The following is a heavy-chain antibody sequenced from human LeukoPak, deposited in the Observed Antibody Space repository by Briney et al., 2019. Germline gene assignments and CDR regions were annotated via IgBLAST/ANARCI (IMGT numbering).Heavy chain of an antibody. CDR3: ARRGYCSGGSCPKVYYFDY. D-gene: IGHD2-15*01. CDR1: GFTFSSYG. J-gene: IGHJ4*02. V-gene: IGHV3-30*03. CDR2: ISYDGSNI. Sequence: GRSLRLSCAASGFTFSSYGMHWVRQAPGKGLEWVAVISYDGSNIYYADSVKGRFTISRDNSKNTLYLQMNSLRAEDTAVYYCARRGYCSGGSCPKVYYFDYWGQGTLVTVSS.